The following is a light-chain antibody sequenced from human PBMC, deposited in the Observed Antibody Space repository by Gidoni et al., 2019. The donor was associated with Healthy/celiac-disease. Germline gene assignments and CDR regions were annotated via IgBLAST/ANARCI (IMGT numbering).Light chain of an antibody. CDR3: SSYTSSSLYV. V-gene: IGLV2-14*03. CDR1: STDVGGYNY. Sequence: QSALTQPASVSGPPGQSITISCTGTSTDVGGYNYVSWCQQHPGKAPKLMSYDVSNRPSGVSNRFSGSKSGNTASLTISGLQAEDEADYYCSSYTSSSLYVFGTGTKVTVL. J-gene: IGLJ1*01. CDR2: DVS.